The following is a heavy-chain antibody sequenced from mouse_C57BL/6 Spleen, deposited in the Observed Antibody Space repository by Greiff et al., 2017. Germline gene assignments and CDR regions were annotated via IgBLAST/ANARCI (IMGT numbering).Heavy chain of an antibody. CDR3: ARDWYYDAMDY. CDR1: GYSITSGYY. D-gene: IGHD1-1*01. Sequence: VQLKESGPGLVKPSQSLSLTCSVTGYSITSGYYWNWIRQFPGNKLEWMGYISYDGSNNYNPSLKNLISITRDTSKNQFFLKLNSVTTEDTATYYCARDWYYDAMDYWGQGTSVTVSS. V-gene: IGHV3-6*01. CDR2: ISYDGSN. J-gene: IGHJ4*01.